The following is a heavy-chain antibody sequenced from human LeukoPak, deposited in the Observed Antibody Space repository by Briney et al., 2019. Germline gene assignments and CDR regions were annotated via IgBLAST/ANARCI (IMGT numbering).Heavy chain of an antibody. Sequence: SETLSLTCAVYGGSFSGYYWSWIRQPPGKGLEWIGEINHSGSTNYNPSLKSRVTISVDTSKNQFSLKLSSVTAADTAVYYCAREPALYSSSWYGLSQSDAYNQHAFDIWGQGTMVTVSP. CDR3: AREPALYSSSWYGLSQSDAYNQHAFDI. CDR1: GGSFSGYY. CDR2: INHSGST. J-gene: IGHJ3*02. D-gene: IGHD6-13*01. V-gene: IGHV4-34*01.